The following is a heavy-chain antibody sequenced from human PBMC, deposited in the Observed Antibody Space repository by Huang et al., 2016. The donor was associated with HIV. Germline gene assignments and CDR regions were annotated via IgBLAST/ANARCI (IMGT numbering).Heavy chain of an antibody. CDR1: GYIFSNYD. CDR3: ARLTSGWYQDY. V-gene: IGHV1-8*01. J-gene: IGHJ4*02. Sequence: QVQLVQSGPEVKKPGASVKVSCQTSGYIFSNYDINWVRQAPGQGLQWMGGLNPNSGKTDYGQNFQGRVTLTRSTSTGAAYMVLNSLTSQDTAVYYCARLTSGWYQDYWGQGTLVTVSS. D-gene: IGHD6-19*01. CDR2: LNPNSGKT.